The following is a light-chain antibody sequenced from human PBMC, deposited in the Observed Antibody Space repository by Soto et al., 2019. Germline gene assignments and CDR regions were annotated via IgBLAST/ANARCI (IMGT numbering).Light chain of an antibody. CDR2: EVS. CDR1: SSDVGGYNY. J-gene: IGLJ2*01. V-gene: IGLV2-14*01. CDR3: RSYTSSSTLV. Sequence: QSALTQPASVSGSPGQSITISCPGTSSDVGGYNYVSWYQQHTGKAPKLLIYEVSNRPSGVSNRFSGSKSGNTASLTISGLQAEDEADYYCRSYTSSSTLVFGGGTKLTVL.